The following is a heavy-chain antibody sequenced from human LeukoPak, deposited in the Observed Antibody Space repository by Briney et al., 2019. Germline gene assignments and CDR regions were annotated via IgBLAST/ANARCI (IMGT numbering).Heavy chain of an antibody. Sequence: GGSLRLSCAASEFTFSFYWMTWFGQAPGKGLEWVANIKQDGSVKYYVDSVKGRFTISRDNAKNSLYLQMNSLRAEDTAVYYCARGHSGSYQGWFDTWGQGTLVTVSS. D-gene: IGHD1-26*01. J-gene: IGHJ5*02. CDR2: IKQDGSVK. V-gene: IGHV3-7*04. CDR3: ARGHSGSYQGWFDT. CDR1: EFTFSFYW.